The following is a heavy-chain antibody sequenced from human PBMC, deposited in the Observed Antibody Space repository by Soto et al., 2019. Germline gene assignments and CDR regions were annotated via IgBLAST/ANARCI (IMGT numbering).Heavy chain of an antibody. D-gene: IGHD1-26*01. V-gene: IGHV3-53*02. CDR1: GFTVTSNY. J-gene: IGHJ6*02. CDR3: AKKPPSSIQGWAFGMDV. CDR2: TFTGGST. Sequence: EVQLVETGGGLIQPGGPLRLSCLASGFTVTSNYMIWVRQPSGKGLEWVSTTFTGGSTHYSDSVKGRFSVSRDNSKNTVYLQMNNLRVEDTAIYYCAKKPPSSIQGWAFGMDVWGQGTTVSVSS.